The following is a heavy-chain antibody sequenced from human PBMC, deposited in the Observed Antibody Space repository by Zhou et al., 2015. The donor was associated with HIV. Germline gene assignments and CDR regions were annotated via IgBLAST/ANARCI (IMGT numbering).Heavy chain of an antibody. CDR1: GGTFSSYA. V-gene: IGHV1-69*01. J-gene: IGHJ4*02. D-gene: IGHD3-10*01. Sequence: QVQLVQSGAEVKKPGSSVKVSCKASGGTFSSYAISWVRQAPGQGLEWMGGIIPIFGTANYAQKFQGRVTITADESTSTAYMELSSLRSEDTAVYYCAGLIITMVRGVIITEPYYFDYWGQGTLVTVSS. CDR2: IIPIFGTA. CDR3: AGLIITMVRGVIITEPYYFDY.